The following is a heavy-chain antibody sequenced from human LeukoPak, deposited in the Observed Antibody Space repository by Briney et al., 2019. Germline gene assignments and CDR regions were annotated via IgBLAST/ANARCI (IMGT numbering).Heavy chain of an antibody. CDR3: ARSTGEIYYYYYMDV. D-gene: IGHD7-27*01. CDR1: GGSFSGYY. Sequence: PSETLSLTCAVYGGSFSGYYWSWIRQPPGKGLEWIGEINHSGSTNYNPSLKSRVTISVDTSKNQFSLKLSSVTAADTAVYYCARSTGEIYYYYYMDVWGKGTTVTVSS. V-gene: IGHV4-34*01. J-gene: IGHJ6*03. CDR2: INHSGST.